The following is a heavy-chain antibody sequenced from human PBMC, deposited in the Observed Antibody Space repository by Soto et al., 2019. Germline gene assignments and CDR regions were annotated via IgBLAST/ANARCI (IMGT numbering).Heavy chain of an antibody. CDR3: AGCPAYYYDSSVNGDAFDI. Sequence: GESLKISCKGSGYSFTSYWIGWVRQMPGKGLEWMGIIYPGDSDTRYSPSFQGQVTISADKSISTAYLQWSSLKASDTAMYYCAGCPAYYYDSSVNGDAFDIWGQGTMVTVSS. CDR2: IYPGDSDT. V-gene: IGHV5-51*01. D-gene: IGHD3-22*01. J-gene: IGHJ3*02. CDR1: GYSFTSYW.